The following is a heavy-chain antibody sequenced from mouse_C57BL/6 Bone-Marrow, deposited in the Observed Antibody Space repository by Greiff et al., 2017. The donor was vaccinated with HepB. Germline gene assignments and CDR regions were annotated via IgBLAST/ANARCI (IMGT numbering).Heavy chain of an antibody. CDR1: GYTFTDYN. V-gene: IGHV1-18*01. D-gene: IGHD2-2*01. CDR3: AREGIYYGYDYYYFYY. J-gene: IGHJ2*01. CDR2: INPNNGGT. Sequence: EVQLQQSGPELVKPGASVKIPCKASGYTFTDYNMDWVKQSHGKSLEWIGDINPNNGGTIYNQKFKGKATLTVDKSSSTAYMELRSLTSEDTAVYYCAREGIYYGYDYYYFYYWGQGTTLTVSS.